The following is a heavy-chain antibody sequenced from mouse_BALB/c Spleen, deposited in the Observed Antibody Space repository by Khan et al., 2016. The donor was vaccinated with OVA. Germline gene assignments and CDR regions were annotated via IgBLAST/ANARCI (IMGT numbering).Heavy chain of an antibody. CDR1: GYAFTTYY. CDR3: TGNGYVAWFTY. D-gene: IGHD2-2*01. CDR2: IDPFSGGT. V-gene: IGHV1S135*01. J-gene: IGHJ3*01. Sequence: VKLQQSGPELMKPGASVKISCKASGYAFTTYYIHWAMQSHGKSLEWIGYIDPFSGGTTSHQKFKGKATLTVEKSSSKAYIHLHNLTSEDSAVYYCTGNGYVAWFTYWGQGTLVTVSA.